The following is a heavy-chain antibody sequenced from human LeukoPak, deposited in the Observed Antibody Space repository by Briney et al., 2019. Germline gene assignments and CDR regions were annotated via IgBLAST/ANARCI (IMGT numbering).Heavy chain of an antibody. D-gene: IGHD1-7*01. CDR1: GFTFSSYG. J-gene: IGHJ5*02. Sequence: PGGSLRLSCAASGFTFSSYGMHWVRQAPGKGLEWVAVILYDGSNKYYADSVKGRFTISRDNSKNTLYLQMNSLRAEDTAVYYCARDSTNYWPNWFDPWGQGTLVTVSS. CDR3: ARDSTNYWPNWFDP. V-gene: IGHV3-30*03. CDR2: ILYDGSNK.